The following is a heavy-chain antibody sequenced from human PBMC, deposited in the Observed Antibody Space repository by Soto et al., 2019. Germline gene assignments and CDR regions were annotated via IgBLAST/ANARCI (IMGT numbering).Heavy chain of an antibody. CDR3: GRGGANSPNGMDV. CDR2: INPDGSST. V-gene: IGHV3-74*01. D-gene: IGHD5-12*01. J-gene: IGHJ6*02. CDR1: GFTFSPFW. Sequence: GGSLRLSCAASGFTFSPFWMHWVRQAPGKGLVWVSRINPDGSSTNYADSVKGRFTISRDNAKNTLYLQMNSLRAAATAVYYCGRGGANSPNGMDVWGQGTTVTVSS.